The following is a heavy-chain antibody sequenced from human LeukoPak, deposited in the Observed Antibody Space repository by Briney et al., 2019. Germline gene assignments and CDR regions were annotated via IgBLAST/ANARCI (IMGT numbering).Heavy chain of an antibody. J-gene: IGHJ1*01. CDR2: ICSSGSA. CDR1: GGSISNRNYH. Sequence: SETLSLTCTVSGGSISNRNYHWGWIRQPPGKGLEWIGSICSSGSAYYNPSLKSQVSISIDTSKNQFSLRLTSVTAADTAVYYCARDQDSSGIQCFQHWGQGTLVTVSS. CDR3: ARDQDSSGIQCFQH. D-gene: IGHD6-19*01. V-gene: IGHV4-39*02.